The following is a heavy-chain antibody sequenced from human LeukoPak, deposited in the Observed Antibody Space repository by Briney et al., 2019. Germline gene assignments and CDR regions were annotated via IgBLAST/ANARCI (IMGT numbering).Heavy chain of an antibody. CDR2: IYSGGST. Sequence: GGSLRLSCTASGFTVSNNYVKWVRQAPGKGLEWVSVIYSGGSTYYADSVKGRFTISRDNSKNTLYLQMSSLRAEDTAVYYCAASLPNIVVVPAAKGPFGSWGQGTLVTVSS. J-gene: IGHJ5*02. CDR1: GFTVSNNY. V-gene: IGHV3-53*01. CDR3: AASLPNIVVVPAAKGPFGS. D-gene: IGHD2-2*01.